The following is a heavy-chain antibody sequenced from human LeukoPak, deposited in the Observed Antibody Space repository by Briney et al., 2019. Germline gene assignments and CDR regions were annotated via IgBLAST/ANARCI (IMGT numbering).Heavy chain of an antibody. CDR3: ARESGYSSSWEDY. Sequence: ASVKVSCKASGYTFTSYGISWVRQAPGQGLEGMGWISSYNNNTTYAQKFQGRVTMTTDTSTGTAYMELSSLRSEDTAVYYCARESGYSSSWEDYWGQGTLVTVSS. J-gene: IGHJ4*02. D-gene: IGHD6-13*01. CDR1: GYTFTSYG. V-gene: IGHV1-18*01. CDR2: ISSYNNNT.